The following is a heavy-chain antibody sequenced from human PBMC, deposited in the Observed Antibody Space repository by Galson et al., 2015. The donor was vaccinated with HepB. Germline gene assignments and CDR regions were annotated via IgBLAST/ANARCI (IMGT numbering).Heavy chain of an antibody. V-gene: IGHV3-72*01. D-gene: IGHD3-10*01. Sequence: SLRLSCAASGFTLSNYYMDWARQAPGKGLEWVGRVRMKANSCTTEYAASVKGRFTVSRDDSKNSLYLQMNSLKTEDTALYYCTRGLGEWGQGTLVTVSS. CDR2: VRMKANSCTT. CDR3: TRGLGE. CDR1: GFTLSNYY. J-gene: IGHJ4*02.